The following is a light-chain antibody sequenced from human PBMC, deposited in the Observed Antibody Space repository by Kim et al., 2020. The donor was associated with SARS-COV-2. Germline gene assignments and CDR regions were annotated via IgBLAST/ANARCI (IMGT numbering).Light chain of an antibody. V-gene: IGKV1-5*01. CDR2: DAS. CDR1: QTISGW. CDR3: HQYNIYPYT. Sequence: SASVVDRVTITCRASQTISGWLAWYQQKPGRAPNLLFYDASSLQSGVPSRFSGSGSGTEFTLTISSLQPDDFATYYCHQYNIYPYTFGQGTKLEI. J-gene: IGKJ2*01.